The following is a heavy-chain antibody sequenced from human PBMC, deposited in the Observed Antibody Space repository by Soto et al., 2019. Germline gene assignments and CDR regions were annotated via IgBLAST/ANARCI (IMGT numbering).Heavy chain of an antibody. Sequence: AASMKVSCKASGYTFTSYGISWVRQAPGQGLERMGWITAYNGNTNYAQKLQGRVTMTTDTSTSTAYMELRSLRSDDTAVYYCARKQGGGYCSSTSCQTSYYYYGMDVWGQGTTVTVSS. V-gene: IGHV1-18*01. CDR2: ITAYNGNT. CDR3: ARKQGGGYCSSTSCQTSYYYYGMDV. J-gene: IGHJ6*02. D-gene: IGHD2-2*01. CDR1: GYTFTSYG.